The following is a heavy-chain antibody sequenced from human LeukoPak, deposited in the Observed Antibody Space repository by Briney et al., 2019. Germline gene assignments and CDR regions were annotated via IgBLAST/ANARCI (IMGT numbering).Heavy chain of an antibody. V-gene: IGHV4-59*01. CDR1: GGSISSYY. Sequence: SETLSLTCTVSGGSISSYYWSWIRQPPGKGLEWIGYIYYSGSTNYNPSLKSRVTISVDTSKNQFSLKLSSVTAADTAVCYCARARYGSGSYYNGHSFDYWGQGTLVAVSS. D-gene: IGHD3-10*01. J-gene: IGHJ4*02. CDR3: ARARYGSGSYYNGHSFDY. CDR2: IYYSGST.